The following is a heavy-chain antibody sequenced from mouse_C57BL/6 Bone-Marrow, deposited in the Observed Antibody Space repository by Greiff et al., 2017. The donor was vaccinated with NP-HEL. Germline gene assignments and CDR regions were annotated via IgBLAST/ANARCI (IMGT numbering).Heavy chain of an antibody. J-gene: IGHJ3*01. CDR2: IYPRSGNT. CDR3: ARAPTVDDDSSGYAY. V-gene: IGHV1-81*01. Sequence: VKLQESGAELARPGASVKLSCKASGYTFTSYGISWVKQRPGQGLEWIGEIYPRSGNTYYNEKFKGKATLTADKSSSTAYMELRSLPSEDSAVYFCARAPTVDDDSSGYAYWGKGTLVTVAA. D-gene: IGHD2-4*01. CDR1: GYTFTSYG.